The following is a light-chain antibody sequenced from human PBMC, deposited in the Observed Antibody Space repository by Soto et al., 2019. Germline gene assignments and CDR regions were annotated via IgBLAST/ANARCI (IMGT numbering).Light chain of an antibody. J-gene: IGKJ1*01. Sequence: EFVLTQSPGTLSLSPGERATLSCRASQTVRNNYLAWYQQKPGQAPRLLIYDASSRATGIPDRFSGGGSGTDFTLTISSLQSEDFAVYYCQQYNNGRTFGQGTKVDIK. CDR3: QQYNNGRT. CDR2: DAS. CDR1: QTVRNNY. V-gene: IGKV3-20*01.